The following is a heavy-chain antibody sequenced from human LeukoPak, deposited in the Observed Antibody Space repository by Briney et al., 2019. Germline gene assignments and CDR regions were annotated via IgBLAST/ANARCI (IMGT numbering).Heavy chain of an antibody. J-gene: IGHJ5*02. CDR2: IYSTGSA. D-gene: IGHD6-6*01. Sequence: SETLSLTCTVSGDSISSGSHYWRWIRQPAGQGLEWIGRIYSTGSADYNPSLNSRVAMSVDTSRNQLSLTLTSVTAADAALYYCVREYFQFVRGSSHSWFAPWGQGTLVTVSS. CDR3: VREYFQFVRGSSHSWFAP. CDR1: GDSISSGSHY. V-gene: IGHV4-61*02.